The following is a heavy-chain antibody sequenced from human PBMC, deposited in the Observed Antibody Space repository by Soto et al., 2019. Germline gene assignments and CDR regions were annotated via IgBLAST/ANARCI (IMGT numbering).Heavy chain of an antibody. J-gene: IGHJ4*02. CDR3: ARDKWELRVFDY. CDR2: ISAYNGDI. Sequence: ASVKVSCKASGYTFNTCGFSWLRQVPGQGLEWMGWISAYNGDINYAQKFQGRVTLTTDSSTTTGYMELRGLTSDDTAVYYCARDKWELRVFDYWGQGTLVTVSS. CDR1: GYTFNTCG. D-gene: IGHD1-26*01. V-gene: IGHV1-18*04.